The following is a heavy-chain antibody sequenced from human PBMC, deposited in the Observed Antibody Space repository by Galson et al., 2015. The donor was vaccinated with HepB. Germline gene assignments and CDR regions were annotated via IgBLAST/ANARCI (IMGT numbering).Heavy chain of an antibody. V-gene: IGHV2-70*01. CDR1: GFSLSTSGMC. J-gene: IGHJ6*02. D-gene: IGHD3-3*01. Sequence: ALVKPTQTLTLTCTFSGFSLSTSGMCVSWIRQPPGKALEWLALIDWDDDKYYSTSLKTRLTISKDTSKNQVVLTMTNMDPVDTATYYCARIPQYYDFWSGREYYYYGMDVWGQGTTVTVSS. CDR3: ARIPQYYDFWSGREYYYYGMDV. CDR2: IDWDDDK.